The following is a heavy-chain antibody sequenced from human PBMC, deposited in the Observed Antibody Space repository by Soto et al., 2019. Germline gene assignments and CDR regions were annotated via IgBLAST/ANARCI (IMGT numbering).Heavy chain of an antibody. CDR2: ISAYNGNT. Sequence: ASVKVSCKASGYSFTSYGISWVRQAPGQGLEWMGWISAYNGNTNYAQKVQGRVTMTTDTSTSTAYMELRSLRSDDTAVYYCARDQRITVAGTGDYWGQGTLVTVS. J-gene: IGHJ4*02. D-gene: IGHD6-19*01. CDR3: ARDQRITVAGTGDY. V-gene: IGHV1-18*04. CDR1: GYSFTSYG.